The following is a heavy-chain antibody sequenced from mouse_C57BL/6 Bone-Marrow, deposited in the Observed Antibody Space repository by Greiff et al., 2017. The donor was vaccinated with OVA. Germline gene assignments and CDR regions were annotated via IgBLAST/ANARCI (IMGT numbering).Heavy chain of an antibody. CDR2: IDPANGNT. CDR1: GFNIKNTY. CDR3: ASAYGSSPWFAY. V-gene: IGHV14-3*01. J-gene: IGHJ3*01. Sequence: VQLQQSVAELVRPGASVKLSCTASGFNIKNTYMHWVKQRPEQGLEWIGRIDPANGNTKYAPKFQGKATITADTSSNTAYLQLSSLTSEATAIYCCASAYGSSPWFAYWGQGTLVTVSA. D-gene: IGHD1-1*01.